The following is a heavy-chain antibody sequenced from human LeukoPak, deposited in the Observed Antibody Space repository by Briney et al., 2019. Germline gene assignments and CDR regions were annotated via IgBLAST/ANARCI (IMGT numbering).Heavy chain of an antibody. CDR2: INPNSGGT. Sequence: ASVKVSCKASGYTFTGYYMHWVRQAPGQGLEWMGWINPNSGGTNYAQKFQGRVTMTRDTSISTAYMELSRLRSDDTAVYYCARDGFGEFSYYYYMDVWGKGTTVTISS. CDR1: GYTFTGYY. V-gene: IGHV1-2*02. D-gene: IGHD3-10*01. J-gene: IGHJ6*03. CDR3: ARDGFGEFSYYYYMDV.